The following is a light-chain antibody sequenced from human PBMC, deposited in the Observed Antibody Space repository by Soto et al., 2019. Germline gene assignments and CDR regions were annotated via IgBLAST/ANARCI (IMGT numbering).Light chain of an antibody. J-gene: IGLJ1*01. Sequence: QSVLAQPASVSGSPGQSITISCTGTSSDVGAYDAVSWYQQHPGKAPQVIIYRGTKRPSGVSTRFSGSVSGNTASLTVSGLQAEDEAEYFCCSSAPESTYLFGTGTKVTVL. CDR2: RGT. CDR1: SSDVGAYDA. V-gene: IGLV2-23*01. CDR3: CSSAPESTYL.